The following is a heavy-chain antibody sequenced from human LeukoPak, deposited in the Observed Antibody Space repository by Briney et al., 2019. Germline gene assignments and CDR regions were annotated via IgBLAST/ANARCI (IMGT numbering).Heavy chain of an antibody. J-gene: IGHJ5*02. CDR2: IWYDGSNK. D-gene: IGHD1-7*01. CDR1: GFTFSSYG. Sequence: GGSLRLSCAASGFTFSSYGMHWVRQAPGKGLEWVAVIWYDGSNKYYADSVKGRFTISRDNSKNTLYLQMNSLRAEDTAVYYCAKDGAGTTAGFDPWGQGTLVTVSS. CDR3: AKDGAGTTAGFDP. V-gene: IGHV3-33*06.